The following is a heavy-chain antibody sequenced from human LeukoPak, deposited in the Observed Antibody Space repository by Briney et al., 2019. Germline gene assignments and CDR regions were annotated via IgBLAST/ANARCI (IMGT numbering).Heavy chain of an antibody. V-gene: IGHV3-23*01. CDR1: GFTFSSYA. CDR3: AKDSWGCSSTSCYYYYYYMDV. D-gene: IGHD2-2*01. CDR2: ISGSGGST. J-gene: IGHJ6*03. Sequence: GGSLRLSCAASGFTFSSYAMSWVRQAPGKGLEWVSAISGSGGSTYYADSVKGRFTISRDNSKNTLYLQMNSLRAEDTAVYYCAKDSWGCSSTSCYYYYYYMDVWGKGTTVTVSS.